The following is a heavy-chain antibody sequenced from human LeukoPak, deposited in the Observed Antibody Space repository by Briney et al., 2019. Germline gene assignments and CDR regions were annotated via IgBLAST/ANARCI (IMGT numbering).Heavy chain of an antibody. CDR1: GCFIIKYY. V-gene: IGHV4-59*01. Sequence: SETLSLTCTGTGCFIIKYYWSWIRQPPGQGLEWIGYINYSGSTNYNPSLKSRVTISVDTSRNQLSLQLTSVTAADPAVYYCARATDSNGWLFDYWGQGTLVTVSS. CDR2: INYSGST. J-gene: IGHJ4*02. D-gene: IGHD6-19*01. CDR3: ARATDSNGWLFDY.